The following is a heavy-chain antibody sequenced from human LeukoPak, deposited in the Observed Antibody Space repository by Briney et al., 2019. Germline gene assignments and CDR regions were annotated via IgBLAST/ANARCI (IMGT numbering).Heavy chain of an antibody. J-gene: IGHJ4*02. CDR1: GFTFSSYA. Sequence: GKSLRLSCAASGFTFSSYAMRWVRQAPGKGLEYVSAISSNGGSTYYANSVKGRFTISRDNSKNTLYLQMGSLRAEDMAVYYCARDFYDSSGYYYPGYWGQGTLVTVSS. V-gene: IGHV3-64*01. D-gene: IGHD3-22*01. CDR3: ARDFYDSSGYYYPGY. CDR2: ISSNGGST.